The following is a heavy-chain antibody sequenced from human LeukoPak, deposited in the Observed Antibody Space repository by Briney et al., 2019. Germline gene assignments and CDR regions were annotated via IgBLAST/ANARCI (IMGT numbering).Heavy chain of an antibody. D-gene: IGHD6-13*01. CDR2: ISGYNGNT. CDR3: ARDHATGIAAAGTLSYFDY. V-gene: IGHV1-18*01. J-gene: IGHJ4*02. CDR1: GYTFSSHG. Sequence: WASVKVSCKASGYTFSSHGISWVRQAPGQGLEWMGWISGYNGNTNYAQKLQGRVTMTTDTSTSTAYMELRSLRSDDTAVYYCARDHATGIAAAGTLSYFDYWGQGTLVTVSS.